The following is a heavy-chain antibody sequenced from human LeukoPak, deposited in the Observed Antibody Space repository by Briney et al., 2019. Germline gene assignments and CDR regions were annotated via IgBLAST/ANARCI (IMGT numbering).Heavy chain of an antibody. CDR2: INPNSGGT. V-gene: IGHV1-2*02. D-gene: IGHD3-3*01. Sequence: GASVKVSCKASGYTFTGYYMHWVRQAPGQGLEWMGWINPNSGGTNYAQKFQGRVTMTRDTSISTAYMELSRLRSDDTAVYYCARGTTIFGVVISRFDPWGQGTLVTVSS. CDR3: ARGTTIFGVVISRFDP. CDR1: GYTFTGYY. J-gene: IGHJ5*02.